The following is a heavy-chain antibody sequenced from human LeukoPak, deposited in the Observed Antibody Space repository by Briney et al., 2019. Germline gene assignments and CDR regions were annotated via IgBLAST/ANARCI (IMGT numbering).Heavy chain of an antibody. V-gene: IGHV4-59*01. CDR3: AKWTPAGWFDP. D-gene: IGHD6-25*01. Sequence: SETLSLTCTVSGDFSSSYYWSWIRQPPGKGLEWIGYIYYSGSTSYNPSLKSRVTISVDTSKRQFSLKLSSVTAADTAVYYCAKWTPAGWFDPWGQGTLVTVSS. CDR1: GDFSSSYY. CDR2: IYYSGST. J-gene: IGHJ5*02.